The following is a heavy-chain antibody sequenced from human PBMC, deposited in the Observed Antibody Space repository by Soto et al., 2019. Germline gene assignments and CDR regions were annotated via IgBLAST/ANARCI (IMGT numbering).Heavy chain of an antibody. CDR3: ARGGFAYGYLDF. D-gene: IGHD5-18*01. V-gene: IGHV1-18*01. CDR1: GYTFTSYG. Sequence: QVHLVQSGAAVKKPGASLKVSCKASGYTFTSYGIVWVRQAPGQGLEWMGWISTYNVDTKYAQKFKGRVTMSTDTSTTTAYMELTSLTSDDTATYYCARGGFAYGYLDFWGQGTLATVSS. J-gene: IGHJ4*02. CDR2: ISTYNVDT.